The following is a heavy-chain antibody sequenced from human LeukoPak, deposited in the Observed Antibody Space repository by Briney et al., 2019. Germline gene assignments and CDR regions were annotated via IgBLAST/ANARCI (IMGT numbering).Heavy chain of an antibody. CDR2: ISGSGGST. J-gene: IGHJ4*02. V-gene: IGHV3-23*01. Sequence: XXFXSYAXXWIRQAPGKGLEWVSAISGSGGSTYYADSVKGRFTISRDNSKNTLYLQMNSLRAEDTAVYYCAKDMFRYCSSTSCYLVDYWGQGTLVTVSS. CDR1: XXFXSYA. CDR3: AKDMFRYCSSTSCYLVDY. D-gene: IGHD2-2*01.